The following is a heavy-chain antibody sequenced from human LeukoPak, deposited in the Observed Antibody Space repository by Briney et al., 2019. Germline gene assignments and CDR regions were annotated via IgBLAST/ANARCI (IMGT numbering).Heavy chain of an antibody. D-gene: IGHD1-7*01. Sequence: SETLSLTCTVSGGSINSYYWSWIRQPPGKGLEWIGYIYYSGSTNYNPSLKSRVTISVDTSKNQFSLKLSSVTAADTAVYYCARLRNYHFDYWGQGTLVTVSS. CDR2: IYYSGST. CDR3: ARLRNYHFDY. J-gene: IGHJ4*02. CDR1: GGSINSYY. V-gene: IGHV4-59*01.